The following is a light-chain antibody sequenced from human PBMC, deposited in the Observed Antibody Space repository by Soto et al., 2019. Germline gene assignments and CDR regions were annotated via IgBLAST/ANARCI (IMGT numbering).Light chain of an antibody. Sequence: AIRLTQSPSSFSASTGDRVTITCRASQGISSYLAWYQQKPGKAPKLRIYAASTLQCGVPSRFSGSGSGTDLTPTISGLQSEDFATSYCQQYYSYPWTFGQATKVEIK. J-gene: IGKJ1*01. CDR1: QGISSY. CDR2: AAS. V-gene: IGKV1-8*01. CDR3: QQYYSYPWT.